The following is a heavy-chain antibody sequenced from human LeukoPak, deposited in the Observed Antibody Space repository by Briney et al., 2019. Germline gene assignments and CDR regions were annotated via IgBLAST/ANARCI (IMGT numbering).Heavy chain of an antibody. J-gene: IGHJ4*02. CDR2: ISGSGGST. Sequence: PGGSLRLSCAASGFTFSSYAMSWVRQAPGKGLEWVSAISGSGGSTYYADSVRGRFTSSRDNSKNTLYLQMNSLRAEDTAVYYCAKDLWFGEYTYYFDYWGQGTLVTVSS. CDR3: AKDLWFGEYTYYFDY. V-gene: IGHV3-23*01. CDR1: GFTFSSYA. D-gene: IGHD3-10*01.